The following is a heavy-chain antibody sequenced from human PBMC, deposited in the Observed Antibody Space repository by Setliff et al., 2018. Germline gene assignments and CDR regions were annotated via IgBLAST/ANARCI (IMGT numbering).Heavy chain of an antibody. CDR3: ARVGDYYVHN. CDR2: INPDAYKR. V-gene: IGHV3-7*01. D-gene: IGHD4-17*01. J-gene: IGHJ4*02. CDR1: GFTFNDDW. Sequence: SLRLSCAASGFTFNDDWMSWVRQAPGKGLEWVANINPDAYKRNYGDSVRGRFTISRDNAKNLVYLQMNSLGVDDTAIYYCARVGDYYVHNWGQGALVTVSS.